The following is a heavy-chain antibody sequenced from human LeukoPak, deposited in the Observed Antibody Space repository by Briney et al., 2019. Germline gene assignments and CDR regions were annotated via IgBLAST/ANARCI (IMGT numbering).Heavy chain of an antibody. CDR3: ARAPYYYGSGSYQPMDV. D-gene: IGHD3-10*01. V-gene: IGHV1-69*13. J-gene: IGHJ6*03. CDR1: GGTFSSYA. Sequence: GASVKVSCKASGGTFSSYAISWVRQAPGQGLEWMGGIIPIFGTANYAQKFQGRVTITADESTSTAYMELSSLRSEDTAVYYCARAPYYYGSGSYQPMDVWGKGTTVTISS. CDR2: IIPIFGTA.